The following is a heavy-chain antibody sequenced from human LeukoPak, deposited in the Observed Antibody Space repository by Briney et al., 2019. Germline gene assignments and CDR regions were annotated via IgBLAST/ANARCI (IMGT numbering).Heavy chain of an antibody. CDR1: GFTFSSSD. CDR2: ISYDGSNK. Sequence: GRSLRLSCAASGFTFSSSDIHWVRQAPGKGLEWVAVISYDGSNKYYADSVKGRFTISRDNSKNTLYLQMNSLRAEDTAVYYCAKEGLGSGYDLGYFDYWGQGTLVTVSS. CDR3: AKEGLGSGYDLGYFDY. D-gene: IGHD5-12*01. J-gene: IGHJ4*02. V-gene: IGHV3-30*18.